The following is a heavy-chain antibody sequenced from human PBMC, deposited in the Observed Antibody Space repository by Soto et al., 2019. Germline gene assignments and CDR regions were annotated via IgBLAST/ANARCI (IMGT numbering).Heavy chain of an antibody. CDR1: GFTFSSDG. V-gene: IGHV3-30*18. Sequence: QVQLVESGGGVVQPWRSLRLSCAASGFTFSSDGMHWVRQAPGKGLEGVSVISYDGSNKYYADSVKGRFTISRDNSKNTLYLQMNSLRAEDTAVYYCAKDGEGSGWYADYWGQGTLVTVSS. J-gene: IGHJ4*02. CDR2: ISYDGSNK. CDR3: AKDGEGSGWYADY. D-gene: IGHD6-19*01.